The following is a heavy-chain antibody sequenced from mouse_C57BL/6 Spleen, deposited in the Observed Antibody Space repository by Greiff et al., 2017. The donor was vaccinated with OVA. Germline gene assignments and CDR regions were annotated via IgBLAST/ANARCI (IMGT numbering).Heavy chain of an antibody. D-gene: IGHD1-1*01. CDR1: GFSFNTYA. CDR2: IRSKSNNYAT. V-gene: IGHV10-1*01. CDR3: VRGEGSSFYYAMDY. Sequence: EVQLVESGGGLVQPKGSLKLSCAASGFSFNTYAMNWVRQAPGKGLEWVARIRSKSNNYATYYADSVKDRFTISRDDSESMLYLQMNNLKTEDTAMYYCVRGEGSSFYYAMDYWGQGTSVTVSS. J-gene: IGHJ4*01.